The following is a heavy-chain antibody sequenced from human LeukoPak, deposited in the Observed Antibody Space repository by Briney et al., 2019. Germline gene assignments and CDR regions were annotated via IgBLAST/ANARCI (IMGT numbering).Heavy chain of an antibody. Sequence: SETLSLTCTVSGGSISSYYWSWIRQSPGKGLEWIGYIYYSGSTNYNPSLKSRVTISVDTSKNQFSLKLSSVTAADTAVYYCARASSWYFNLGWFDPWGQGTLVTVSS. CDR1: GGSISSYY. CDR2: IYYSGST. J-gene: IGHJ5*02. CDR3: ARASSWYFNLGWFDP. V-gene: IGHV4-59*01. D-gene: IGHD6-13*01.